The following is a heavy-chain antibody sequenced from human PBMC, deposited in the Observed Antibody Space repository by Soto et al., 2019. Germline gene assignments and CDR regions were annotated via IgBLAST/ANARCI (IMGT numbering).Heavy chain of an antibody. V-gene: IGHV1-18*04. CDR2: ISAYNGNT. CDR1: GYTFTSYG. Sequence: ASVKVSCKASGYTFTSYGISWVRQAPGQGLEWMGWISAYNGNTNYAQKLQGRVTMTTDTSTSTAYMELRSLRSDDTAVYYCARHFESPTYDFWIYYYYGMDVWGQGTTATVSS. D-gene: IGHD3-3*01. J-gene: IGHJ6*02. CDR3: ARHFESPTYDFWIYYYYGMDV.